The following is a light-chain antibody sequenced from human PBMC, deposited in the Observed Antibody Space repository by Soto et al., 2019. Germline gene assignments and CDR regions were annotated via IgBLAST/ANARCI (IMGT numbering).Light chain of an antibody. J-gene: IGKJ4*01. CDR3: QQSYSTPYT. CDR2: AAS. V-gene: IGKV1-39*01. Sequence: DIQMTQSPSSLSASVGDRVTITCRASPSISSYLNWYQQKPGKAPKLLIYAASSLQSGVPSRFSGSGSGTEFTLTISSLQPEDFATYYCQQSYSTPYTFGGGTKVEIK. CDR1: PSISSY.